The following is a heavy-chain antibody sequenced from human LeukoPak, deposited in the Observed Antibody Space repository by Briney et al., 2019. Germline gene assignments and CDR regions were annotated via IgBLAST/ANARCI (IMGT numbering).Heavy chain of an antibody. D-gene: IGHD3-22*01. Sequence: SVKVSCKASGGTYSSYAISWVRQAPGQGLEWMGRIIPIFGTANYAQKFQGRVTITTDESTSTAYMELSSLRSEDTAVYYCARDQYDSSGYYYYWGQGTLVTVSS. CDR1: GGTYSSYA. J-gene: IGHJ4*02. V-gene: IGHV1-69*05. CDR3: ARDQYDSSGYYYY. CDR2: IIPIFGTA.